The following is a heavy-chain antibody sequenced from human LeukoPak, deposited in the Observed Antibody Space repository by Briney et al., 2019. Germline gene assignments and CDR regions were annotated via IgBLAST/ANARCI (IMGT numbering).Heavy chain of an antibody. CDR1: GGSISRYY. CDR2: VHYSGST. J-gene: IGHJ4*02. Sequence: SSETLSLTCTVSGGSISRYYWNWIRQPPGERLERIGWVHYSGSTAYNPSLESRVTMSVDTSKNRISLKMTSVTAADTATYYCARWGYFDSSGYFVVDYWGQGALVTVSS. D-gene: IGHD3-22*01. CDR3: ARWGYFDSSGYFVVDY. V-gene: IGHV4-59*01.